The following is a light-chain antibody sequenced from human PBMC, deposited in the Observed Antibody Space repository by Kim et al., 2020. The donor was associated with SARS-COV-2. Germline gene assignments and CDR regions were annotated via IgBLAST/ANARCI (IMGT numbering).Light chain of an antibody. V-gene: IGKV1-5*03. CDR2: LAS. Sequence: SASLGDRVTITCRASHTISTWLAWYQQKPGKAPNLLIYLASTLESGVPSRFIGSGTGTEFTLTIDSLQPDDFATYYCQHYSRFPYTFGQGTKLEI. J-gene: IGKJ2*01. CDR1: HTISTW. CDR3: QHYSRFPYT.